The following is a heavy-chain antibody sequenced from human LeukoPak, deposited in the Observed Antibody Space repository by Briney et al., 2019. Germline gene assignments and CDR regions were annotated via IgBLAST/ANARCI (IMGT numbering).Heavy chain of an antibody. J-gene: IGHJ4*02. D-gene: IGHD4-23*01. Sequence: GGSLRLSCAASGFTFSSYAMTWVRQAPGKGLEWVSSISVNGGTTYYANSVKGRFTISRDSSKNTLYLQMNSLRAEDTAVYYCVKGGGNVRRYFEYWGQGTLVTVSS. V-gene: IGHV3-23*01. CDR2: ISVNGGTT. CDR1: GFTFSSYA. CDR3: VKGGGNVRRYFEY.